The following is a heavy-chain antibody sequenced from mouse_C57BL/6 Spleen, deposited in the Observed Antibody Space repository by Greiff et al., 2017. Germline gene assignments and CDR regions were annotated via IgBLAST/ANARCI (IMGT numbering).Heavy chain of an antibody. J-gene: IGHJ4*01. CDR2: IYPSDSET. CDR1: GYTFTSYW. CDR3: ARGWLRQYYYAMDY. D-gene: IGHD2-2*01. V-gene: IGHV1-61*01. Sequence: QVQLQQPGAELVRPGSSVKLSCKASGYTFTSYWMDWVKQRPGKGLEWIGNIYPSDSETHYNQKFKDKATLTVDKSSSTAYMQLSSLTSEDSAVYYCARGWLRQYYYAMDYWGQGTSVTVSS.